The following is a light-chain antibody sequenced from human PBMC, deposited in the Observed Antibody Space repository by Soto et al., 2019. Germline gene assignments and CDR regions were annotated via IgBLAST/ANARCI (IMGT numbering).Light chain of an antibody. J-gene: IGLJ1*01. V-gene: IGLV2-14*01. CDR2: EVS. Sequence: QSALTQPASVSGSPGQSITISCTGTSSDVGSYYSVSWYKQHPGKAPKLMIYEVSNRPSGVSNRFSGSKSGNMASLTISGLQAEDEADYYCSSYTSSSTLVFGTGTKLTVL. CDR3: SSYTSSSTLV. CDR1: SSDVGSYYS.